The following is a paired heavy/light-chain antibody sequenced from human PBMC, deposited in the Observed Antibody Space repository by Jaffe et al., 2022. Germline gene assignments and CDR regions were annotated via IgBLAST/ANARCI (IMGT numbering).Light chain of an antibody. Sequence: SYVLTQAPSLFVAPGETAKITCGGNNLGSISVYWYRQKTGQAPMLVIYYTSERPSGIPERFSGSKSGNTANLTITRVEAGDEADYYCQVWDNSRDHWVFGGGTQLTVL. CDR3: QVWDNSRDHWV. V-gene: IGLV3-21*04. CDR2: YTS. CDR1: NLGSIS. J-gene: IGLJ3*02.
Heavy chain of an antibody. CDR1: GFTFSDYS. CDR3: ARSARPTFFYYTDV. CDR2: ISPTTTLYT. Sequence: DVHLVESGGGLVKPGGSLTLSCAASGFTFSDYSMDWVRRPPGKGLEWVASISPTTTLYTYHADSVKGRFTISRDNAKGSLYLQMNDLRAEDSATYYCARSARPTFFYYTDVWGNGTTVTVSS. J-gene: IGHJ6*03. V-gene: IGHV3-21*06. D-gene: IGHD6-6*01.